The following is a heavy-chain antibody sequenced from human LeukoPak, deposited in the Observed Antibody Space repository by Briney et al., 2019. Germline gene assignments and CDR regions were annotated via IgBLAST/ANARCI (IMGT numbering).Heavy chain of an antibody. V-gene: IGHV3-20*04. CDR2: INWNGGST. J-gene: IGHJ4*02. Sequence: GGSLRLSCAASGFTFDDYGMSWVRQAPGKGLEWVSGINWNGGSTGYADSVKGRFTISRDNAKNSLYLQMNSLRAEDTAIYYCARDSSSGWLFDYGGQGARVTVSS. CDR3: ARDSSSGWLFDY. CDR1: GFTFDDYG. D-gene: IGHD6-19*01.